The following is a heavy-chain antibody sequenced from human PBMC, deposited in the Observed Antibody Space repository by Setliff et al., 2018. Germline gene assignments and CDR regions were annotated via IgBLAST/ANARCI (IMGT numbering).Heavy chain of an antibody. CDR2: INPSSGRT. Sequence: ASVKVSCKASGYTFTSHYMHWVRQAPGLGLEWMGTINPSSGRTSYAQKFQGRVTMTRDTSISTAYMELSRLRSDDTAVYYCARTGHCGGDCYGFDYWGQGTLVTVSS. V-gene: IGHV1-2*02. CDR3: ARTGHCGGDCYGFDY. CDR1: GYTFTSHY. D-gene: IGHD2-21*02. J-gene: IGHJ4*02.